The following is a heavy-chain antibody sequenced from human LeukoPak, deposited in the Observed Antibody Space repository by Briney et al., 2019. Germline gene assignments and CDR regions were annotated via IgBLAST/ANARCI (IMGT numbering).Heavy chain of an antibody. V-gene: IGHV3-74*01. D-gene: IGHD2-21*02. Sequence: PGGSLRLSGAASGFTFSLYWMHWVRQTPGKGLVWVSRLNSDGSITSYADSVKGRFTISRDNAKNTLYLQMNSLRAEDTALYYCVREYCGGDCYTDFWGQGTLVTVSS. J-gene: IGHJ4*02. CDR3: VREYCGGDCYTDF. CDR1: GFTFSLYW. CDR2: LNSDGSIT.